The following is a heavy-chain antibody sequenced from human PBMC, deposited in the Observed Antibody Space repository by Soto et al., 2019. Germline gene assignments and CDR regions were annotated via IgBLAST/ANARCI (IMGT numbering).Heavy chain of an antibody. J-gene: IGHJ6*02. CDR3: ASSYYYDSSGYSSLYYYYGMDV. CDR2: INAGNGNT. CDR1: GYTFTSYA. V-gene: IGHV1-3*01. D-gene: IGHD3-22*01. Sequence: ASVKVSCTASGYTFTSYAMHCVRQAPEQRLEWMGWINAGNGNTKYSQMFQGRVTITRDTSASTAYMELSSLRSEDTAVYYCASSYYYDSSGYSSLYYYYGMDVWGQGTTVTVSS.